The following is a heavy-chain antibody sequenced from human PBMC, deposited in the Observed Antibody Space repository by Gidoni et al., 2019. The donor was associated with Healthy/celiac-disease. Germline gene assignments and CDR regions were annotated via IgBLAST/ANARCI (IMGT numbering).Heavy chain of an antibody. D-gene: IGHD1-1*01. CDR1: GSTVGSYG. J-gene: IGHJ4*02. V-gene: IGHV3-33*01. CDR3: ARDSGEGEGTGDLFEN. Sequence: QVQLVESGGGVVQPGRALRLSCAAPGSTVGSYGMRWVRQAPGKGLGWVAVMWYDGSNSYCADSVKGRFTISRDNSKNTLYLQMNSLRAEDAAVYYCARDSGEGEGTGDLFENWGQGTLVTVSS. CDR2: MWYDGSNS.